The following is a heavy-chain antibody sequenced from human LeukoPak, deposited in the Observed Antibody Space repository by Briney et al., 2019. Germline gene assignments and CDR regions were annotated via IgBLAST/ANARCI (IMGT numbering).Heavy chain of an antibody. CDR2: IYYSGST. D-gene: IGHD1-26*01. CDR3: ARVGVLNWFDP. Sequence: SETLSLTCTVSVGPISSILYYWAGIPQAPGKGLEWIGNIYYSGSTFYNPSLKSRVTISVDTSKNQFSLKLSSVTAADTAVYYCARVGVLNWFDPWGQGTPVTVSS. V-gene: IGHV4-39*01. CDR1: VGPISSILYY. J-gene: IGHJ5*02.